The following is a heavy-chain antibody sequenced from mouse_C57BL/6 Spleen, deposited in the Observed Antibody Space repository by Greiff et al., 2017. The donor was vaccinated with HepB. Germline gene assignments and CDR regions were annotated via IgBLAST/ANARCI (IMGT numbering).Heavy chain of an antibody. V-gene: IGHV14-2*01. D-gene: IGHD3-2*02. CDR3: ARQLRLHYFCY. CDR2: IDPEDGKT. J-gene: IGHJ2*01. Sequence: VQLQQSGAELVKPGASVKLSCTASGFNIKDYYMHWVKQRTEQGLEWIGSIDPEDGKTKYAPKFQGNVTITADTSSNTAYLQISSLPSEDTAVYYCARQLRLHYFCYWGQGTTLTVSS. CDR1: GFNIKDYY.